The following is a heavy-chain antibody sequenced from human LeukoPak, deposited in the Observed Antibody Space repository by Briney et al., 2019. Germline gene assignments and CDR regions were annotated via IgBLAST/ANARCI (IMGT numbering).Heavy chain of an antibody. CDR1: GGSISSYY. D-gene: IGHD4-17*01. J-gene: IGHJ2*01. V-gene: IGHV4-59*01. CDR3: ARVALPVTTPPFYWYFDL. CDR2: IYYSGST. Sequence: PSETLSLTCTVSGGSISSYYWSWIRQPPGKGLEWIGYIYYSGSTNYNPSLKSRVTISVDTSNTQFSLKLSSVTAADTAVYYCARVALPVTTPPFYWYFDLWGRGTLVTVSS.